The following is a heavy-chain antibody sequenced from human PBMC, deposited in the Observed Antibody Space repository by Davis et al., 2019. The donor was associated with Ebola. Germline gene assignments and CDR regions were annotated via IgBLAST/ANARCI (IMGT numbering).Heavy chain of an antibody. CDR2: ISGSGGST. CDR3: TNAVTTTDY. J-gene: IGHJ4*02. Sequence: GESLKISCAASGFTFSSYAMSWVRQAPGKGLEWVSAISGSGGSTYYADSVKGRFTISRDDSKNTAYLQMNSLKTEDTAVYYCTNAVTTTDYWGQGTLVTVSS. V-gene: IGHV3-23*01. CDR1: GFTFSSYA. D-gene: IGHD4-17*01.